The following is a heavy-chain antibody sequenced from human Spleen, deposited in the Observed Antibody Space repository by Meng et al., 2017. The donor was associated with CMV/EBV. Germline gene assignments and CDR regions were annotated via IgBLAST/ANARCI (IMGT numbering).Heavy chain of an antibody. CDR3: ATVPDYYGSGSSLDY. Sequence: QVQLVQSGAEVKKPGASVKVSCKASGYTFTSYGISWVRQAPGQGLEWMGWISAYNGNTNYAQKLQGRVTMTTDTSTSTAYMELRSLRSDDTAVYYCATVPDYYGSGSSLDYWGQGTLVTVSS. CDR2: ISAYNGNT. J-gene: IGHJ4*02. D-gene: IGHD3-10*01. V-gene: IGHV1-18*01. CDR1: GYTFTSYG.